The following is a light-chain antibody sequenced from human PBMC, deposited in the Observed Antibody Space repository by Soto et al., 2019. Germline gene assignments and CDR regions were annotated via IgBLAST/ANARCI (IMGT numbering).Light chain of an antibody. CDR3: QQSYNTPLT. CDR1: PSIDSY. V-gene: IGKV1-39*01. J-gene: IGKJ4*01. Sequence: IQMTQSPSSLSASVGDRVTITCRASPSIDSYLNWYQQKPGKAPRLLIYAASSLQSGVPSRFSGSASGTRFTLTISSLQHEHVATYFCQQSYNTPLTFGGGTKVDIK. CDR2: AAS.